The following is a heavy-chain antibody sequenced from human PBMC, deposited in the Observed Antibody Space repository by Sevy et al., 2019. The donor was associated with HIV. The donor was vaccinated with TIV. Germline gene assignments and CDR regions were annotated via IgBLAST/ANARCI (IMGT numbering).Heavy chain of an antibody. CDR2: IRYDGSNK. Sequence: GGSLRLSCAASGFTLSTYGIHWVRQAPGKGLEWVAVIRYDGSNKYYADSVKGRFTISRDNSKNTLYLQMNSLRAEDTAVYYCARDRLGITISAEWGRGMDVWGQGTTVTVSS. CDR3: ARDRLGITISAEWGRGMDV. V-gene: IGHV3-33*01. D-gene: IGHD3-3*01. J-gene: IGHJ6*02. CDR1: GFTLSTYG.